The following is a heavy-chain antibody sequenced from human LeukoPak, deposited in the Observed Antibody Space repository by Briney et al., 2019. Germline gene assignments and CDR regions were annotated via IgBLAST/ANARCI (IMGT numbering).Heavy chain of an antibody. CDR1: GFTFSSYE. Sequence: PGGSLRLSCAASGFTFSSYEMNWVRQAPGKGLEWVSYISSSGSTIYYADSVKGRFTISRDSAKNSLYLQMNSLRAEDTAVYYCAELGITMIGGVGGKGTTVTISS. CDR2: ISSSGSTI. CDR3: AELGITMIGGV. V-gene: IGHV3-48*03. D-gene: IGHD3-10*02. J-gene: IGHJ6*04.